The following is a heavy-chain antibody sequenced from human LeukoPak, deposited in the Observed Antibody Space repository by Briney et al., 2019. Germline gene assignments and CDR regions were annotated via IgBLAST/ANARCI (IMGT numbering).Heavy chain of an antibody. D-gene: IGHD6-6*01. CDR1: GYTLTELS. CDR2: FDPEDGET. V-gene: IGHV1-24*01. Sequence: ASVKVSCKVSGYTLTELSMHWVRQAPGKGLEWMGGFDPEDGETIYAQKFQGRVTMTEDTSTDTAYMELSSLRSEDTAVYYCATLEYSSLGSYYGMDVWGQGTTVTVSS. CDR3: ATLEYSSLGSYYGMDV. J-gene: IGHJ6*02.